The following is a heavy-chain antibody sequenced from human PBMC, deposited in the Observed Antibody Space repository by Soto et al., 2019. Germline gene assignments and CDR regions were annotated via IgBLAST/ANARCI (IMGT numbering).Heavy chain of an antibody. CDR3: ARGRASVALYYFDS. CDR1: GVTFSSYI. Sequence: QVQLVQSGAEVKKPGSSVTVSCKASGVTFSSYIITWARQAPGQGLEWMGRIIPIPGITTYAQKFQGRITISADNSTSTAYMARSSWRSEDTAVYYCARGRASVALYYFDSWGQGTLVTVSS. CDR2: IIPIPGIT. J-gene: IGHJ4*02. V-gene: IGHV1-69*02. D-gene: IGHD3-3*02.